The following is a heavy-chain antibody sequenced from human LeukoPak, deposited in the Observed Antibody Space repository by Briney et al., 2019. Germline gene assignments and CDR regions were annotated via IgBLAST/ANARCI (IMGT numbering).Heavy chain of an antibody. CDR2: IYYSGST. CDR3: ARDEGGYSYVKINYFDY. V-gene: IGHV4-39*07. J-gene: IGHJ4*02. CDR1: GGSISSSSYY. Sequence: SETLSLTCTVSGGSISSSSYYWGWIRQPPGKGLEWIGSIYYSGSTYYNPSLKSRVTISVDTSKNQFSLKLSSVTAADTAVYYCARDEGGYSYVKINYFDYWGQGTLVTVSS. D-gene: IGHD5-18*01.